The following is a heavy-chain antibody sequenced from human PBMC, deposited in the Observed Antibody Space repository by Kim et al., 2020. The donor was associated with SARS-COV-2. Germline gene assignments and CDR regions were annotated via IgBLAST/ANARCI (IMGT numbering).Heavy chain of an antibody. D-gene: IGHD3-10*01. J-gene: IGHJ6*02. CDR3: ARDGGSGAYYYGMDV. CDR2: INPSGGST. Sequence: ASVKVSCKASGYTFTSYYMHWVRQAPGQGLEWMGIINPSGGSTSYAQKFQGRVTMTRDTSTSTVYMELSSLRSEDTAVYYCARDGGSGAYYYGMDVWGQGTTVTVSS. V-gene: IGHV1-46*01. CDR1: GYTFTSYY.